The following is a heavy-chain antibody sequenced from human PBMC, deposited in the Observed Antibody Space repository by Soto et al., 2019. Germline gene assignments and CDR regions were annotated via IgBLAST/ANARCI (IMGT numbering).Heavy chain of an antibody. CDR2: TYYKSKWYY. D-gene: IGHD5-12*01. CDR3: ARESGSGHELDAFDY. CDR1: GDSVSSNTAA. J-gene: IGHJ4*02. Sequence: QVQLQQSGPGLVNPSQTLSLTCAISGDSVSSNTAAWHWIRQSPSRGLEWLGRTYYKSKWYYNYAVSVKSRINVNPDTSKNQFSLQLNSVTPEDTAVYYCARESGSGHELDAFDYWGQGTLVTVSS. V-gene: IGHV6-1*01.